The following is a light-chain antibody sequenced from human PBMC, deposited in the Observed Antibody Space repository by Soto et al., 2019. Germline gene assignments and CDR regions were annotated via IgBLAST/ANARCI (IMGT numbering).Light chain of an antibody. CDR2: DNN. CDR3: GTWDNSLSAVV. J-gene: IGLJ2*01. Sequence: QSVLTQPPSVSAAPGQKVTISCSGSSSNIGKNYVSWYQQFPGTAPKLLIYDNNERPSGIPDRFSGSKSGTSGTLDITGLQTGDEADSYCGTWDNSLSAVVFGGGTKLTVL. CDR1: SSNIGKNY. V-gene: IGLV1-51*01.